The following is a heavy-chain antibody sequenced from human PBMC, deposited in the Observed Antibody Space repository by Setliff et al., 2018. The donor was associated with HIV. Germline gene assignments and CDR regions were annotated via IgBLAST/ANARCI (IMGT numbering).Heavy chain of an antibody. V-gene: IGHV1-2*02. CDR2: VNPNSGGT. J-gene: IGHJ1*01. D-gene: IGHD3-22*01. CDR3: ARTQYDRVEEYFQY. CDR1: GYTFTDYY. Sequence: ASVKVSCKASGYTFTDYYIHWVRQAPGQGLQWMGWVNPNSGGTNSAQEFQGRVTMTRDTSISTAYMELSSLRSEDTAVYYCARTQYDRVEEYFQYWGQGTLVTVSS.